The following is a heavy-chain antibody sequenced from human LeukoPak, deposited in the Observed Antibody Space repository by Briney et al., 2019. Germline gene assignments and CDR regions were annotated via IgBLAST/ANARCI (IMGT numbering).Heavy chain of an antibody. V-gene: IGHV4-4*07. CDR1: GGSISSYY. J-gene: IGHJ1*01. CDR2: IYTSGST. CDR3: ARGSSGWPPEYFQH. Sequence: PSETLSLTCTVSGGSISSYYWSWIRQPAGKGLEWIGRIYTSGSTNYNPSLKNRVTMSVDTSKNQFSLKLSSVTAADTAVYYCARGSSGWPPEYFQHWGQGTLVTVSS. D-gene: IGHD6-19*01.